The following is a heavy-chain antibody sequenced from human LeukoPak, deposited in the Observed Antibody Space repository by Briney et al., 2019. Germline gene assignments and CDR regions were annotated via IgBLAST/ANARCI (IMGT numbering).Heavy chain of an antibody. J-gene: IGHJ4*02. CDR1: GFIFDDYA. CDR2: INWNSGTI. D-gene: IGHD2-15*01. V-gene: IGHV3-9*03. CDR3: ARDRFRYCSGAYCSHFEF. Sequence: SGGSLRLSCAASGFIFDDYAMHLVRQAPGKGLEWVSGINWNSGTIGYADSVKGRFTISRDNAKNSLYLQMNSPRADDMAFYYCARDRFRYCSGAYCSHFEFWGQGTLVSVSS.